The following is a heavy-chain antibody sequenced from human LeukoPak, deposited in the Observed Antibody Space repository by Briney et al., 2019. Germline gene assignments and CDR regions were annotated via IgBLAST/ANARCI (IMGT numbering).Heavy chain of an antibody. V-gene: IGHV5-51*01. CDR3: ARPYPNAFDI. CDR1: GYSFTSYW. J-gene: IGHJ3*02. CDR2: TYPGGSDT. Sequence: GKSLQLSCKGSGYSFTSYWIGWAGHMPGKGLDGMGITYPGGSDTRYSPSFQGQVTISADKAISTAYLQWSSLKASDTAMYYCARPYPNAFDIWRQETMVTVAS.